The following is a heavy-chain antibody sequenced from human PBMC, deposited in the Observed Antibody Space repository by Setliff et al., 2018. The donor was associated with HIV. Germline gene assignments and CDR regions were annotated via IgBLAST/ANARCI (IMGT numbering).Heavy chain of an antibody. CDR2: INPSGSGT. CDR1: GYTFTNYY. V-gene: IGHV1-46*01. Sequence: ASVKVSCKASGYTFTNYYMRWVRQAPGQGLEWMGVINPSGSGTVYAQKFQGRVTMTRDTSTSTVYMELNSLRPDDTAVYYSATADFPPPSYIWESYRSGAFDIWGQGTMVTVSS. D-gene: IGHD3-16*02. CDR3: ATADFPPPSYIWESYRSGAFDI. J-gene: IGHJ3*02.